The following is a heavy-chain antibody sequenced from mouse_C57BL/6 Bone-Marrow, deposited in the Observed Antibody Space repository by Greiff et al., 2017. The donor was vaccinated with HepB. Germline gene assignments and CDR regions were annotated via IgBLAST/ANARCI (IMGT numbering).Heavy chain of an antibody. Sequence: QVQLQQSGAELARPGASVKLSCKASGYTFTSYGISWVKQRTGQGLEWIGEIYPRRGNTYYNEKFKGKATLTADKSSSTAYMELRSLTSEDSAVYFCARTHYPGFYYAMDYWGQGTSVTVSS. V-gene: IGHV1-81*01. CDR2: IYPRRGNT. J-gene: IGHJ4*01. CDR3: ARTHYPGFYYAMDY. CDR1: GYTFTSYG. D-gene: IGHD5-5*01.